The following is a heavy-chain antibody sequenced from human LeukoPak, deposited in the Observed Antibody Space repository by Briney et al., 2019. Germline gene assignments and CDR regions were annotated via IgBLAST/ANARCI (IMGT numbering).Heavy chain of an antibody. CDR2: IYYSGST. CDR1: GGSISSHY. D-gene: IGHD3-3*01. J-gene: IGHJ6*03. Sequence: SETLSLTCTVSGGSISSHYWSWIRQPPGKGLEWIGYIYYSGSTNYNPSLKSRVTISVGTSKNQFFLKLSSVTAADTAVYYCAREIGQYYDFWSGYQNYYYYYMDVWGKGTTVTVSS. V-gene: IGHV4-59*11. CDR3: AREIGQYYDFWSGYQNYYYYYMDV.